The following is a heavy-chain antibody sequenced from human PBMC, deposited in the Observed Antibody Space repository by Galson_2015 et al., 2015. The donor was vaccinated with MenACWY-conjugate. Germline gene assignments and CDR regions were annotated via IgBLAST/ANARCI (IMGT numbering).Heavy chain of an antibody. V-gene: IGHV3-23*01. J-gene: IGHJ4*02. CDR3: AKGPNMVTTGGDY. Sequence: SLRLSCAASGFIFSNYAMNWVRQAPGKGLYWVSAISGSGGSTYYADSVKGRFTISRDNSKNTLFLQMSSLRAEDTAIYYCAKGPNMVTTGGDYWGQGTLVTVSS. CDR1: GFIFSNYA. D-gene: IGHD2-21*02. CDR2: ISGSGGST.